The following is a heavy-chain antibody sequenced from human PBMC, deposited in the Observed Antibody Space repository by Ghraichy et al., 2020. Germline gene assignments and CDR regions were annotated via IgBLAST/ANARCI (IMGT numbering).Heavy chain of an antibody. CDR1: GFTFSSYA. J-gene: IGHJ3*02. V-gene: IGHV3-23*01. Sequence: GGSLRLSCAASGFTFSSYAMSWVRQAPGKGLEWVSAISYSGSSTYFADSVKGRFTISRDNSKNTLFLQMNSLRAEDTALYYCAKGPSRFRGGNGAFDIWGQGTMVTVSS. D-gene: IGHD3-10*01. CDR3: AKGPSRFRGGNGAFDI. CDR2: ISYSGSST.